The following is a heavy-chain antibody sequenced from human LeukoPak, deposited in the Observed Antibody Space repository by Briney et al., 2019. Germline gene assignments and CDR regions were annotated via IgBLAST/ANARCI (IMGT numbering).Heavy chain of an antibody. D-gene: IGHD6-19*01. CDR1: GFTLISYR. J-gene: IGHJ1*01. Sequence: PGRSLRLSCAASGFTLISYRTNCVSQAPEKWREWVSYISSISSTINYANSVTGPLILSTDNPKNTTFLQMNSLMTADTAVNYCAKNMGRWLVAHTAEYFQNWGQGSLVTVSS. V-gene: IGHV3-48*01. CDR3: AKNMGRWLVAHTAEYFQN. CDR2: ISSISSTI.